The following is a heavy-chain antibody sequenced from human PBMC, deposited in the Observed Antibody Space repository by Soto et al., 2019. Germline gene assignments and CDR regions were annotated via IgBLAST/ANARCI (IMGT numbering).Heavy chain of an antibody. Sequence: GGSLRLSCAASGFTFSSYGMHWVRQAPGKGLEWVAVIWYDGSNKYYADSVKGRFTISRDNSKNTLYLQMNSLRAEDTAVDYCARTSENYAAIFDYWGQGTLVTVSS. CDR3: ARTSENYAAIFDY. V-gene: IGHV3-33*01. CDR1: GFTFSSYG. D-gene: IGHD1-7*01. CDR2: IWYDGSNK. J-gene: IGHJ4*02.